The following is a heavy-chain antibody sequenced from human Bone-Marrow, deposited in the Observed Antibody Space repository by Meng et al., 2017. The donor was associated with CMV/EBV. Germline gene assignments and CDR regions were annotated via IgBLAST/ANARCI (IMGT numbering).Heavy chain of an antibody. V-gene: IGHV1-46*01. CDR1: GYTFTSYY. D-gene: IGHD2-2*01. J-gene: IGHJ6*02. Sequence: ASVKVSCTASGYTFTSYYMHWVRQAPGQGLEWMGIINPSGGSTSYAQKFQGRVTMTRDTSTSTVYMELSSLRSEDTAVYYCARTSAVPAASMDLWGQGTTVTVSS. CDR3: ARTSAVPAASMDL. CDR2: INPSGGST.